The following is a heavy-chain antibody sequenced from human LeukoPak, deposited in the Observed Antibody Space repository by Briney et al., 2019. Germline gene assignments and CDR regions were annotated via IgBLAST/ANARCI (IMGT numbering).Heavy chain of an antibody. V-gene: IGHV3-23*01. Sequence: PGGSLRLSCAASGFTFSSYAMSWVRQAPGKGLEWVSAISGSGDSTYYADSVKGRFTISRDNSKNTLYLQMNSLRAEDTAVYYCAKLAPLEYYYDSSGYHTYYFDYWGQGTLVTVSS. CDR2: ISGSGDST. CDR1: GFTFSSYA. D-gene: IGHD3-22*01. CDR3: AKLAPLEYYYDSSGYHTYYFDY. J-gene: IGHJ4*02.